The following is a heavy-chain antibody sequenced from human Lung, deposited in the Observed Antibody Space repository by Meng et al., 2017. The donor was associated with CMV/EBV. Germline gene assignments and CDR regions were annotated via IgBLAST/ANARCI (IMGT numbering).Heavy chain of an antibody. Sequence: SXXVSXXSSDYIFSKYSIVWIRQAPGQGLEWMGWLNPYNGATKYEEMVQGRITMTAETATTTAYMELRTLRLDDTAVYYCARGGEDYDIATRGREWDFDRXGQGXLLTVSS. J-gene: IGHJ4*02. CDR3: ARGGEDYDIATRGREWDFDR. CDR1: DYIFSKYS. CDR2: LNPYNGAT. D-gene: IGHD4-17*01. V-gene: IGHV1-18*04.